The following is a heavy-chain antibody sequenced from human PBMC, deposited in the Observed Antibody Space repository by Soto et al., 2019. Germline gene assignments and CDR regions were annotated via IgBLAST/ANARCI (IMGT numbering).Heavy chain of an antibody. J-gene: IGHJ4*02. V-gene: IGHV1-18*01. CDR1: GYTXTSYG. CDR2: ISAYNGNT. Sequence: SXKVSCKASGYTXTSYGISLVRQAPGQGLEWMGWISAYNGNTNYAQKLQGRVTMTTDTSTSTAYIELRSMRSDDTAVYYCARVSSITARPDFDYWGQGTLGTVS. CDR3: ARVSSITARPDFDY. D-gene: IGHD6-6*01.